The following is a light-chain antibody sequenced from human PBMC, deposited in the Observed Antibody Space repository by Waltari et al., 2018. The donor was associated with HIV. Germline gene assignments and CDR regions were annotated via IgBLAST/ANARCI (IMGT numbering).Light chain of an antibody. CDR3: AAWDDSLGDGF. V-gene: IGLV1-47*02. CDR2: NSD. CDR1: TSNIENNY. J-gene: IGLJ2*01. Sequence: QSVLTQPPSASGTPGQSVTISCSWSTSNIENNYVSRYQQVPGAAPKLLIYNSDQRPAGVPDRFSGSKSGSSASLAISGLRSEDEAHYYCAAWDDSLGDGFFGGGTKLTVL.